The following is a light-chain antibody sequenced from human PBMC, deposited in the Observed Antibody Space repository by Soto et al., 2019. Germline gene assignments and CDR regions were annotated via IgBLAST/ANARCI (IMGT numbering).Light chain of an antibody. CDR1: SSDVGDYKY. CDR3: SSYTTSNTLV. J-gene: IGLJ1*01. V-gene: IGLV2-14*01. CDR2: EVS. Sequence: QSVLTQRASVSGSPGQSITISCTGTSSDVGDYKYVSWYQKHPGKAPKALIYEVSNRPSGVSNRFSGSKSGNTASLTISGLQAEDEADYYCSSYTTSNTLVFGPGTKVTVL.